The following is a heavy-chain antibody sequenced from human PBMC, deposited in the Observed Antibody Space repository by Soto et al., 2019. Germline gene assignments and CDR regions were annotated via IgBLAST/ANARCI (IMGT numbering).Heavy chain of an antibody. CDR3: ARLVTGTQYSSDF. CDR1: GGSISSISHS. Sequence: PSETLSLTCTVSGGSISSISHSWGWIRQSPGQGLEWIGNIFYNGITYYNPSLKSRVTISADTSKNRFSLKLRSVTVADTAVYSCARLVTGTQYSSDFWGQGSLGTVSS. J-gene: IGHJ4*02. V-gene: IGHV4-39*02. D-gene: IGHD1-1*01. CDR2: IFYNGIT.